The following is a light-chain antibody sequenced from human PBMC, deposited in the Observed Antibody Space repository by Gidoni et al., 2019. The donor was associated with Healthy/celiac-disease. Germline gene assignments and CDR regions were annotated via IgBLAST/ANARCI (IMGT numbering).Light chain of an antibody. Sequence: QSALTQPASVSGSPGQSITISCTGTSSYIGGYNHVPWYQQHPGKAPKLMIYDVSNRPPGVSNRFSGSKSGNTASLTISVLQAEDEGDYYCSSFTSSDTWVFGGGTKLTVL. CDR1: SSYIGGYNH. J-gene: IGLJ3*02. CDR3: SSFTSSDTWV. V-gene: IGLV2-14*03. CDR2: DVS.